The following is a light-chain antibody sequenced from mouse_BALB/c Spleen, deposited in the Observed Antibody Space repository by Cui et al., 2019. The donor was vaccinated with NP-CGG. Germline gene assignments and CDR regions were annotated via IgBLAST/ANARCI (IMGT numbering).Light chain of an antibody. CDR1: TGAVTPSNY. CDR2: GTS. Sequence: QAVVTHDSALTTSPGETVTLTCRSSTGAVTPSNYANWVQEKPDYLVTGLIGGTSNRIPGVPARFSGSLIGDKAALTITGAQTEDEAIYFCALWYSNHWVFGGGTKLTVL. CDR3: ALWYSNHWV. V-gene: IGLV1*01. J-gene: IGLJ1*01.